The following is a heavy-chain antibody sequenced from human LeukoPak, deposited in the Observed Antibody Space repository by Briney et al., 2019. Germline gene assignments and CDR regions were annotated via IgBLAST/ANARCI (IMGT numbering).Heavy chain of an antibody. CDR3: AQRGGLDF. CDR1: GFTFSSYG. Sequence: GGSLRLSCAASGFTFSSYGMHWVRQAPGKGLEWVAVISHDGSNKYHADSVKGRFTISRDNSKNTLYLQMNSLRAEDTAVYYCAQRGGLDFWGQGTLVPVSS. J-gene: IGHJ4*02. CDR2: ISHDGSNK. V-gene: IGHV3-30*03. D-gene: IGHD3-16*01.